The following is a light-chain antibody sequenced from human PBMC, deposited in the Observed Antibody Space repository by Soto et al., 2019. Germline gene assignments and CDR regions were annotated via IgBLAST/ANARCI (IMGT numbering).Light chain of an antibody. CDR1: KNDIGLYDF. Sequence: QSALTQLPSASPAPGQSVTSSCTGTKNDIGLYDFVSWYQHHPGKAPRLIIYEAVQRPSGVPDRFSGSKSGNTASLTVSGLQAADEADYCCKSYAGSNTYVFGSGTKVTVL. CDR2: EAV. V-gene: IGLV2-8*01. CDR3: KSYAGSNTYV. J-gene: IGLJ1*01.